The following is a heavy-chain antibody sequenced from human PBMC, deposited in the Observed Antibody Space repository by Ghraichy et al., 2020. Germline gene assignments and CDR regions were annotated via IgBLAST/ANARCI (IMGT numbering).Heavy chain of an antibody. CDR3: AREVATSGFYFRGWFAT. CDR2: IDDDGSSS. CDR1: GFVFTDHW. J-gene: IGHJ5*02. V-gene: IGHV3-74*01. D-gene: IGHD5-12*01. Sequence: GESLNISCAASGFVFTDHWMHWVRQAPGKGLVWVSRIDDDGSSSIYADSVKGRFTISRDNAKNTLYLQMNSLRAEDTGVYYCAREVATSGFYFRGWFATWGQGTLVTVSS.